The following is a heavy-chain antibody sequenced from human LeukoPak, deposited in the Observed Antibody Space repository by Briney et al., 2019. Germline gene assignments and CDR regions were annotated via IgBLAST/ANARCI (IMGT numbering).Heavy chain of an antibody. V-gene: IGHV3-23*01. Sequence: GGSLRLSCAASGFTFSSYGMSWVRQAPGKGLEWVSAISGSGGSTYYADSVKGRFTISRDNSKNTLYLQMNSLRAEDTAVYYCARSPRGNWNAEFYNWFDPWGQGTLVTVSS. J-gene: IGHJ5*02. D-gene: IGHD1-1*01. CDR1: GFTFSSYG. CDR2: ISGSGGST. CDR3: ARSPRGNWNAEFYNWFDP.